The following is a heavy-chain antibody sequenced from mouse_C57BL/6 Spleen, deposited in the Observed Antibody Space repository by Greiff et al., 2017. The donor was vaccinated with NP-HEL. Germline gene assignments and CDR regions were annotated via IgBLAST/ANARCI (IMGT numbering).Heavy chain of an antibody. J-gene: IGHJ1*03. CDR1: GFTFSSYT. CDR2: ISGGGGNT. D-gene: IGHD1-1*01. V-gene: IGHV5-9*01. Sequence: EVKLEESGGGLVKPGGSLKLSCAASGFTFSSYTMSWVRQTPEKRLEWVATISGGGGNTYYPASVKGRFTIRRDTAKHTLYLQMSSLRSEDTALYYCARQGVYYGSSYWYFDVWGTGTTVTVSS. CDR3: ARQGVYYGSSYWYFDV.